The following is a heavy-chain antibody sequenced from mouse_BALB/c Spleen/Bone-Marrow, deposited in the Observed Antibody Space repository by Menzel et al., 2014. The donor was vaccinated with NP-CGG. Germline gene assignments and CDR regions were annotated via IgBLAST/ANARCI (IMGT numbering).Heavy chain of an antibody. Sequence: VQGVESGAELVKPGASVKLSCKASDYTFTSYYMCWVKQRPGQGLEWIGGINPSNGGTNFNEKFKSKATLTVDKSSSTAYMSLSSLTSEDSAVYYCTRSRRAMDHWGQGTSVTVSS. CDR1: DYTFTSYY. CDR3: TRSRRAMDH. V-gene: IGHV1S81*02. CDR2: INPSNGGT. J-gene: IGHJ4*01. D-gene: IGHD2-12*01.